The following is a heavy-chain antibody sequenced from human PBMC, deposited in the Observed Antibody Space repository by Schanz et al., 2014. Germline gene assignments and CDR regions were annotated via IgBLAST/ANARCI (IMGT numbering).Heavy chain of an antibody. Sequence: QVQLQESGPGLVKPSQTLSLTCAVSGGSISSGGYSWSWIRQPPGKGLEWIGCIFFSGSAYYNPSLKSRVTISVAPSKKPSSLRLSSVTAADTAVYYCARLSRYYGLDVWGQGTTVTVSS. V-gene: IGHV4-30-4*07. CDR3: ARLSRYYGLDV. D-gene: IGHD3-16*02. CDR2: IFFSGSA. CDR1: GGSISSGGYS. J-gene: IGHJ6*02.